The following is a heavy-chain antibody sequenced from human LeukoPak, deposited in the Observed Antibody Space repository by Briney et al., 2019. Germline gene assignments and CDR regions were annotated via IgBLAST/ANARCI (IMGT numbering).Heavy chain of an antibody. D-gene: IGHD3-3*01. CDR3: ARGAYRITISWAFFDY. CDR2: INHSGST. V-gene: IGHV4-34*01. J-gene: IGHJ4*02. Sequence: KPSETLSLTCAVYGGSFSGYYWSWLRQPPGKGLEWLGEINHSGSTNYNPSLKSRVTISVDTSKNQFSLKLSSVTAADTAVYYCARGAYRITISWAFFDYWGQGTRVTGAS. CDR1: GGSFSGYY.